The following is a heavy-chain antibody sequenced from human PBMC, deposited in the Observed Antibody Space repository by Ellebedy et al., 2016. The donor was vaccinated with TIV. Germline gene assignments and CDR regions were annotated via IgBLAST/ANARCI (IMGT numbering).Heavy chain of an antibody. J-gene: IGHJ4*02. CDR1: GFTFDDYA. V-gene: IGHV3-9*01. CDR2: ISWNSGSI. CDR3: ARDPFDY. Sequence: SLKISXAASGFTFDDYAMHWVRQAPGKGLEWVSGISWNSGSIGYADSVEGRFTISRDNAKNSLYLQMNSLRAEDTAVYYCARDPFDYWGQGTLVTVSS.